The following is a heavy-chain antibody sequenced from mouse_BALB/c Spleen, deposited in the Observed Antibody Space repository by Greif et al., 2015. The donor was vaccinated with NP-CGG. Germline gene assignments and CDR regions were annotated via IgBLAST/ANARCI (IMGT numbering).Heavy chain of an antibody. V-gene: IGHV5-9-4*01. CDR2: ISSGGSYT. CDR3: ATYYYGSSRYYAMDY. D-gene: IGHD1-1*01. CDR1: GFTFSSYA. J-gene: IGHJ4*01. Sequence: EVKLVDSGGGLVKPGGSLKLSCAASGFTFSSYAMSWVRQSPEKRLEWVAEISSGGSYTYYPDTVTGRFTISRDNAKNTLYLEMSSLRSEDTAMYYCATYYYGSSRYYAMDYWGQGTSVTVSS.